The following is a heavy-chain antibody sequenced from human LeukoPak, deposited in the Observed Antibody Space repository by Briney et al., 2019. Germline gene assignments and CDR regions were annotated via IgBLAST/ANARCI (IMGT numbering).Heavy chain of an antibody. CDR2: IYNSGNT. D-gene: IGHD6-6*01. Sequence: SETLSLTCTVSGGSIPSYYWTWIRQPPGKGLEWIGYIYNSGNTNYNPSLKSRVTISVDTSKNQFSLKLSSVTAADTAVYYCAGGSSSLYYYYYMDVWGKGTTVTVSS. V-gene: IGHV4-59*01. CDR1: GGSIPSYY. J-gene: IGHJ6*03. CDR3: AGGSSSLYYYYYMDV.